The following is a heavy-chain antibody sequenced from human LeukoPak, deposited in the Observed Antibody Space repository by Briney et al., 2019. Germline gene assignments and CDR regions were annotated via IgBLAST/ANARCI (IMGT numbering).Heavy chain of an antibody. CDR1: GGSFSGYY. CDR3: AREVLGIAAAGPIDY. D-gene: IGHD6-13*01. J-gene: IGHJ4*02. V-gene: IGHV4-34*01. Sequence: PSETLSLTCAVYGGSFSGYYWSWIRQPPGKGLEWIGYIYYSGSTYYNPSLKSRVTISVDTSKNQFSLKLSSVTAADTAVYYCAREVLGIAAAGPIDYWGQGTLVTVSS. CDR2: IYYSGST.